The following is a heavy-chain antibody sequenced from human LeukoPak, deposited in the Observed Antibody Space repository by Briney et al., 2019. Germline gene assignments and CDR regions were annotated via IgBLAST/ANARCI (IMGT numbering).Heavy chain of an antibody. V-gene: IGHV3-23*01. Sequence: GGSLRLSCAASGFTFSTYAMSGVGQAPGKGLEWVSVISGGVGSTSYADSVKGRFTISSDNSKNTLYLQMNSLRAEDTAVYYCANSIRGWGQGTLVTVSS. CDR1: GFTFSTYA. J-gene: IGHJ4*02. CDR3: ANSIRG. D-gene: IGHD3-3*01. CDR2: ISGGVGST.